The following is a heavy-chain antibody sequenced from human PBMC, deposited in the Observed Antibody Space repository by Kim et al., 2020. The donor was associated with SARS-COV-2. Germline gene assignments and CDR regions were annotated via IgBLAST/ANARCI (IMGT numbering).Heavy chain of an antibody. D-gene: IGHD6-13*01. CDR2: ISSSSSYI. V-gene: IGHV3-21*01. J-gene: IGHJ6*04. CDR3: ARDKIAAAGSYYGMDV. Sequence: GGSLRLSCAASGFTFSSDSMNWVRQAPGKGLEWVSSISSSSSYIYYADSVKGRFTISRDNAKNSLYLQMNSLRAEDTAVYYCARDKIAAAGSYYGMDVWGKGTTVTVSS. CDR1: GFTFSSDS.